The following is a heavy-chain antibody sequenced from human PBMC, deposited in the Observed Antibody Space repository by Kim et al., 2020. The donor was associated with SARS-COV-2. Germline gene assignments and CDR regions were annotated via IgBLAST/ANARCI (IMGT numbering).Heavy chain of an antibody. CDR3: ARRGSSDGTAVNSFDM. D-gene: IGHD3-10*01. Sequence: GGSLRLSCAASGFSFNKYGMHWLRQPPGKGLEWVAAIWFDSRDQYYTDSVKGRFTISRDNFKNMLYLQMTSLGAEDTAVYYCARRGSSDGTAVNSFDMWGQGTMVTVSS. CDR2: IWFDSRDQ. CDR1: GFSFNKYG. J-gene: IGHJ3*02. V-gene: IGHV3-33*01.